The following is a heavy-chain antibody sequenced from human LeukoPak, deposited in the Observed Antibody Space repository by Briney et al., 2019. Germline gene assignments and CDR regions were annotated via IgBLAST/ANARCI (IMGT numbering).Heavy chain of an antibody. D-gene: IGHD1-26*01. V-gene: IGHV1-18*01. CDR2: ISAYNGNT. CDR3: AGHTHIYSGSYYPY. CDR1: GYTFTCYG. J-gene: IGHJ4*02. Sequence: GASVKVSCKASGYTFTCYGISWVRQAPGQGLEWMGWISAYNGNTNYAQKFQGRVTMTRDTSISTAYMELSRLRSDDTAVYYCAGHTHIYSGSYYPYWGQGTLVTVSS.